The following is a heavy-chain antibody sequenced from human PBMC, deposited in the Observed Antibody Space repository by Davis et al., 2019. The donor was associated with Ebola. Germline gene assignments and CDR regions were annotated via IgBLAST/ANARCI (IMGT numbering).Heavy chain of an antibody. J-gene: IGHJ4*02. D-gene: IGHD1-26*01. CDR3: AKDKATVGFY. V-gene: IGHV3-23*01. Sequence: GESLKISCAASGFTFDSYAMRWVRQTPGKGLEWVAGMTARGRNTYYADSVKGRFTISRDNSKNTLYLQMNSLRAEDTAVYYCAKDKATVGFYWGQGTLVTVSS. CDR1: GFTFDSYA. CDR2: MTARGRNT.